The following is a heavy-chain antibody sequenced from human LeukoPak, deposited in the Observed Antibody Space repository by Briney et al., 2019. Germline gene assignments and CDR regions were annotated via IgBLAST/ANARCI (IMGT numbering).Heavy chain of an antibody. J-gene: IGHJ4*02. D-gene: IGHD7-27*01. CDR2: ISYDGSHK. CDR3: GKVSDWGRPSYIDY. Sequence: GGSLRLPCAASGFTFSTYAMHWVRQAPGKGLEWVAVISYDGSHKYYADSVKGRFTISRDNSKNTLYLQMNSLRAEDTAVYYCGKVSDWGRPSYIDYWGQGTLVTVSS. V-gene: IGHV3-30*04. CDR1: GFTFSTYA.